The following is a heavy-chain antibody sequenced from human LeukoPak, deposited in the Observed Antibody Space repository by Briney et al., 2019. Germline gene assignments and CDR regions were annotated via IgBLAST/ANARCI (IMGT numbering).Heavy chain of an antibody. J-gene: IGHJ4*02. Sequence: SVKVSCKASGGTFSSYAISWVRQAPGQGLEWMGGIIPISGTANYAQKFQGRVTITTDESTSTAYMELSSLRSEDTAVYYCARSEEYYDSSGYDYWGQGTLVTVSS. D-gene: IGHD3-22*01. CDR2: IIPISGTA. CDR1: GGTFSSYA. V-gene: IGHV1-69*05. CDR3: ARSEEYYDSSGYDY.